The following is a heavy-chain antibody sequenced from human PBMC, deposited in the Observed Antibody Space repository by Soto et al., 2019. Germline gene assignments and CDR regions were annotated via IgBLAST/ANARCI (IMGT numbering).Heavy chain of an antibody. V-gene: IGHV3-30-3*01. CDR2: ISYDGSNK. CDR1: GFTFSSYA. D-gene: IGHD3-22*01. CDR3: ARALDYYDSSGYLVVGSFDP. Sequence: RLSCAASGFTFSSYAMHWVRQAPGKGLEWVAVISYDGSNKYYADSVKGRFTISRDNSKNTLYLQMNSLRAEDTAVYYCARALDYYDSSGYLVVGSFDPWGQGTLVTVSS. J-gene: IGHJ5*02.